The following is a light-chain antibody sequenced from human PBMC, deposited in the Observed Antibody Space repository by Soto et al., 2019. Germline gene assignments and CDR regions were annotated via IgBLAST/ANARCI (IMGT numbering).Light chain of an antibody. J-gene: IGKJ2*01. CDR1: QSVSSSY. Sequence: EIVLTQSPGTLSLSPGERATLSCRASQSVSSSYLACYQQKPGQAPRLLSYGTSSRATGIPDRFSGSGSGTDFTLISSRLEPEDFAVYYCQQYGCLYTFGRGTKLEIK. CDR2: GTS. CDR3: QQYGCLYT. V-gene: IGKV3-20*01.